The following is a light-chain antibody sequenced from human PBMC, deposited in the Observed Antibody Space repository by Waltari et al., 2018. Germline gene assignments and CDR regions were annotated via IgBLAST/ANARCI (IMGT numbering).Light chain of an antibody. Sequence: QSALTQPASVSGSPGQSITIPCTGTSRDVGSYYLVSWYQQHPGKAPKLMIYEGSKRPSGVSNRFSGSKSGNTASLTISGLQAEDEADYYCCSYAGSSWVFGGGTKLTVL. CDR2: EGS. J-gene: IGLJ3*02. CDR3: CSYAGSSWV. V-gene: IGLV2-23*01. CDR1: SRDVGSYYL.